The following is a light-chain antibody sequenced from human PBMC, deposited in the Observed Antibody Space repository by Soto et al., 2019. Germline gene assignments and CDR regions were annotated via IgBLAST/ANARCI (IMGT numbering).Light chain of an antibody. V-gene: IGKV1-39*01. CDR1: QSIGRN. CDR2: AAS. J-gene: IGKJ4*01. CDR3: QQSYSTPPLT. Sequence: DIQMTQSPPSLSAPIGDRVIITCRTSQSIGRNLNWYQHRPGKAPKLLISAASTLQSGVPSRFSGSGSGTDFTLTISSLQPEDFATYYCQQSYSTPPLTFGGGTKVDIK.